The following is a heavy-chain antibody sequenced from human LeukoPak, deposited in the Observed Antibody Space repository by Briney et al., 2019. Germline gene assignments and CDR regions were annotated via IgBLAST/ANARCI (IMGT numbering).Heavy chain of an antibody. CDR2: INGAGSEK. D-gene: IGHD3-22*01. J-gene: IGHJ4*02. CDR1: GFTFRAYW. V-gene: IGHV3-7*03. CDR3: ASPYDSSGYYDR. Sequence: GGSLRHSCVVSGFTFRAYWMTWVRQAPGKGLEWVANINGAGSEKYYVDSVKGRFTISRDNAKNSLFLQMNSLRDEDTAIYYCASPYDSSGYYDRWGQGTLVTVSS.